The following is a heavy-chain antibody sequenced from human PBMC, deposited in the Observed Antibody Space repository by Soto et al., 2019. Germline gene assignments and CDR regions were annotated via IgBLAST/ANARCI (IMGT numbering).Heavy chain of an antibody. CDR2: INAGNGNT. Sequence: QVQLVQSGAEVKKPGASVKVSCKASGYTFTSYAMHWVRQAPGQRLEWMGWINAGNGNTKYSQKFQGRVTITRDTFASTAYMELSSLRSEDTAVSYCASRTPYGDYFYWGQGTLVTVSS. V-gene: IGHV1-3*01. J-gene: IGHJ4*02. CDR3: ASRTPYGDYFY. CDR1: GYTFTSYA. D-gene: IGHD4-17*01.